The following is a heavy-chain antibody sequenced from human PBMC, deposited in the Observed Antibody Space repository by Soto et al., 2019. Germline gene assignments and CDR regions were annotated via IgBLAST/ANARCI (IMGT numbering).Heavy chain of an antibody. CDR3: ARDLYGDYARTFEY. CDR1: GGTFSSYA. J-gene: IGHJ4*02. CDR2: IIPIFGTA. V-gene: IGHV1-69*13. Sequence: SVKVSCKASGGTFSSYAISWVRQAPGQGLEWMGGIIPIFGTANYAQKFQGRVTITADESTSTAYMELSSLRSEDTAVYYCARDLYGDYARTFEYCGQGTLVTVSS. D-gene: IGHD4-17*01.